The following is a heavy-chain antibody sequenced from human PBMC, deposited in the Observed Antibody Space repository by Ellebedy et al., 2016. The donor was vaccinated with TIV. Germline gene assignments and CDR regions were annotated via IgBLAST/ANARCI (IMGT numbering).Heavy chain of an antibody. Sequence: GSLRLSXTVSGGSISSSSYYWGWIRQPPGKGLEWIGSIYYSGSTYYNPSLKSRVTISVDTSKNQFSLKLSSVTAADTAVYYCARLHSGSYSWFDPWGQGTLVTVSS. D-gene: IGHD1-26*01. J-gene: IGHJ5*02. V-gene: IGHV4-39*01. CDR2: IYYSGST. CDR1: GGSISSSSYY. CDR3: ARLHSGSYSWFDP.